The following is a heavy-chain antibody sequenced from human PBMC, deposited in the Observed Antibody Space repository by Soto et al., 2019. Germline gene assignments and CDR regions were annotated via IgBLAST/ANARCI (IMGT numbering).Heavy chain of an antibody. V-gene: IGHV1-2*04. J-gene: IGHJ6*02. D-gene: IGHD2-2*01. CDR1: GYTFTGYY. CDR2: INPNSGGT. Sequence: ASVKVSCKASGYTFTGYYMHWVRQAPGQGLEWMGWINPNSGGTNYAQKFQGWVTMTRDTSISTAYMELSRLRSDDTAVYYCARDLIVVVPAAIYYYYYGMDVWGQGTTVTVSS. CDR3: ARDLIVVVPAAIYYYYYGMDV.